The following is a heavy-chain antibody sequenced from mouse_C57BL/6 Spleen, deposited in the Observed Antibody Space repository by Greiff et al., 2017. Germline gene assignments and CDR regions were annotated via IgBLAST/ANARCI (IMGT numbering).Heavy chain of an antibody. J-gene: IGHJ3*01. Sequence: VQLKESGAELVRPGASVKLSCTASGFNIKDYYMHWVKQRPEQGLEWIGRIDPEDGDTEYAPKFQGKATMTADTSSNTAYLQLSSLTSEDTAVYYCTSIYYYGSSAWFAYWGQGTLVTVSA. CDR3: TSIYYYGSSAWFAY. V-gene: IGHV14-1*01. D-gene: IGHD1-1*01. CDR2: IDPEDGDT. CDR1: GFNIKDYY.